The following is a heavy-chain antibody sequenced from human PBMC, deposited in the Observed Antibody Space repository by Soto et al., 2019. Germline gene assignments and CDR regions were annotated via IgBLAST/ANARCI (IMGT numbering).Heavy chain of an antibody. CDR1: GFKFSTYG. CDR3: ARDRRFLEWLDY. Sequence: QVQVVESGGGVVQPGRSLRLSCVASGFKFSTYGMHWVRQAPGKGLEWVAVIWFDGSNKYYGDSVKGRFTISRDNSKNTVYLQMNSLRVEHTAVYYCARDRRFLEWLDYWGQGTLVPVSS. D-gene: IGHD3-3*01. V-gene: IGHV3-33*01. J-gene: IGHJ4*02. CDR2: IWFDGSNK.